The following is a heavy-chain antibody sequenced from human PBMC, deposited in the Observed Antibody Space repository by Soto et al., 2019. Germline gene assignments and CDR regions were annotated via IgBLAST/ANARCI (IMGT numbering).Heavy chain of an antibody. J-gene: IGHJ4*02. CDR2: IYYSGST. Sequence: SETLSLTCTVSGGSISSGDYYWSWIRQPPGKGLEWIGYIYYSGSTYYNPSLKSRVTISVDTSKNQFSLKLSSVTAADTAVYYCASSQDSSSSRTLQKKYYYGSGSYYPWPFDYWGQGTMVTVSS. CDR1: GGSISSGDYY. V-gene: IGHV4-30-4*01. CDR3: ASSQDSSSSRTLQKKYYYGSGSYYPWPFDY. D-gene: IGHD3-10*01.